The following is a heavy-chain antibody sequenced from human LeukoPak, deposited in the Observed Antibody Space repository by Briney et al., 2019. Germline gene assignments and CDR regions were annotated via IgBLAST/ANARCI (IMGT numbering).Heavy chain of an antibody. CDR3: ARAKWELLYFDY. CDR2: ISGSGGST. D-gene: IGHD1-26*01. Sequence: GGSLRLSCEASGFTFSSYAMSWVRQAPGKGLEWVSAISGSGGSTYYADSVKGRFTISRDNSKNTLYLQMNSLRAEDTAVYYCARAKWELLYFDYWGQGTLVTVSS. J-gene: IGHJ4*02. V-gene: IGHV3-23*01. CDR1: GFTFSSYA.